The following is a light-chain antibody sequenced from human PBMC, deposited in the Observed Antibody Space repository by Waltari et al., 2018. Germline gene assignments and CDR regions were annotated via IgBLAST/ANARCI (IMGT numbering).Light chain of an antibody. J-gene: IGLJ2*01. CDR1: SSDVGCYNY. Sequence: QSALTQPASVSGSPGQSITISCTGTSSDVGCYNYVSWYQQHPGKAPKLMIYDVSNRPSGVSNRFSGSKSGNTASLTISGLQAEDEADYYCYSYTGSTSLEVFGGGTRLTVL. CDR3: YSYTGSTSLEV. V-gene: IGLV2-14*03. CDR2: DVS.